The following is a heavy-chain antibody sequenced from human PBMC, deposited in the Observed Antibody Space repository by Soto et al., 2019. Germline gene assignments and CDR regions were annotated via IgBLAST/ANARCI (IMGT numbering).Heavy chain of an antibody. J-gene: IGHJ5*02. Sequence: QVQLVQSGAEVKKPGASVKVSCKASGYTFTSYAMHWVRQAPGQRLEWMGWINAVNGNTKYSQKFQGRVTITRDTSAITAYMELSSLRSEDTAVYYCSRDGYCSGGSCLKFRLGFDPWGQGTLVTVSS. CDR3: SRDGYCSGGSCLKFRLGFDP. D-gene: IGHD2-15*01. V-gene: IGHV1-3*01. CDR1: GYTFTSYA. CDR2: INAVNGNT.